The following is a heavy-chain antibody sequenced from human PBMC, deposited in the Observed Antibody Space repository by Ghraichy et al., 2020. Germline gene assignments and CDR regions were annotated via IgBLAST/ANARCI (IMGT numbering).Heavy chain of an antibody. CDR2: INSGSDSK. CDR3: ARDAFYSDSIDS. D-gene: IGHD3-22*01. CDR1: GFTFSTYS. V-gene: IGHV3-48*04. J-gene: IGHJ4*02. Sequence: WGSLRLSCVASGFTFSTYSMNWVRQAPGKGLEWISYINSGSDSKYYADSVKGRFTVSRDNARNSLFLQVNSLRAEDTAIYYCARDAFYSDSIDSWGQGILVTVSP.